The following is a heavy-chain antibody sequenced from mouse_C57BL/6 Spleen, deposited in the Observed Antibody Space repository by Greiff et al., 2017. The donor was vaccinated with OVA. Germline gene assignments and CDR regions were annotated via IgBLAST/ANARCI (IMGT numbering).Heavy chain of an antibody. CDR3: AREDYDDVYFDY. J-gene: IGHJ2*01. CDR2: ISDGGSYT. CDR1: GFTFSSYA. D-gene: IGHD2-4*01. Sequence: EVQLVESGGGLVKPGGSLKLSCAASGFTFSSYAMSWVRQTPEKRLEWVATISDGGSYTYYPDNVKGRFTISRDNAKNNLYLQMSHLKSEDTAMYYCAREDYDDVYFDYWGQGTTLTVSS. V-gene: IGHV5-4*01.